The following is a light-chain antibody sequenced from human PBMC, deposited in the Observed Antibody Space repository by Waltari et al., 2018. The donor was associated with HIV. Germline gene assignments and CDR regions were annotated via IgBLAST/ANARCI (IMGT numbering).Light chain of an antibody. Sequence: IVMTQSPATLSMSPGERATLSCRASQSIGSNLAWYQQKPGQAPRLLIFGASTRATGTPARFSGSGSETEFSLTISSLQSEDFAVYYCQQYNNWPPTWTFGQGTKVEIK. CDR3: QQYNNWPPTWT. CDR1: QSIGSN. CDR2: GAS. V-gene: IGKV3-15*01. J-gene: IGKJ1*01.